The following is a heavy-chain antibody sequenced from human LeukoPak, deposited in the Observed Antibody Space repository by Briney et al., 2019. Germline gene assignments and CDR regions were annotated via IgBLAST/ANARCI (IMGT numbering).Heavy chain of an antibody. CDR3: ARDRRAFGGVSFDY. V-gene: IGHV3-21*01. J-gene: IGHJ4*02. D-gene: IGHD3-10*01. CDR2: ISSSSSYI. Sequence: PGGSLRLSCAASGFTFSSYWMSWVRQAPGKGLEWVSSISSSSSYIYYADSVKGRFTISIDNAKNSLYLQMNSLRAEDTAVYYCARDRRAFGGVSFDYWGQGTLVTVSS. CDR1: GFTFSSYW.